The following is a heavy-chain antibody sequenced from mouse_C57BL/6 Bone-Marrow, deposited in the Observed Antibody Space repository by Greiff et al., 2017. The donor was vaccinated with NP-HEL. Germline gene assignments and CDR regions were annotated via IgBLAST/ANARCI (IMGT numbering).Heavy chain of an antibody. CDR3: AIWDVYAMDY. CDR1: GYTFTSYW. Sequence: QVQLKQSGAELVKPGASVKLSCKASGYTFTSYWMQWVKQRPGQGLEWIGEIDPSDSYTNYNQKFKGKATLTVDTSSSTAYMQLSSLTSEDSAVYYCAIWDVYAMDYWGQGTSVTVSS. V-gene: IGHV1-50*01. CDR2: IDPSDSYT. J-gene: IGHJ4*01. D-gene: IGHD4-1*01.